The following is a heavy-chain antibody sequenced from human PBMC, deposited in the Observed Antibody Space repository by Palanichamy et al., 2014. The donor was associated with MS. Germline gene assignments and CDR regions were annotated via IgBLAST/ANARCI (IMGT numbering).Heavy chain of an antibody. Sequence: EVQLLESGGGLVQPGGSLRLSCAASGFTFSSYAMSWVRQAPGKGLEWVSAIGGSGGSTYYADSVKGRFTISRDNSKNTLYLQMNSLRAEDTAVYYCAKSVSETYYYDSSGAVFDYWGQGTLVTVSS. CDR2: IGGSGGST. V-gene: IGHV3-23*01. J-gene: IGHJ4*02. D-gene: IGHD3-22*01. CDR3: AKSVSETYYYDSSGAVFDY. CDR1: GFTFSSYA.